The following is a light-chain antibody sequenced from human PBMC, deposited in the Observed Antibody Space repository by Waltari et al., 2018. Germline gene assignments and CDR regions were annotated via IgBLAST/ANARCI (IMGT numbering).Light chain of an antibody. Sequence: QAALTQPRSVSGSPGQSVTIPCTGTRSDIGGYNFVSWYQQHPGTAPKVMIYEVSKRPSGVSDRFSGSKSGNTASLTISGLQAEDEADYYCSSFAGANIWVFGGGTRLTVL. CDR1: RSDIGGYNF. V-gene: IGLV2-8*01. CDR3: SSFAGANIWV. J-gene: IGLJ2*01. CDR2: EVS.